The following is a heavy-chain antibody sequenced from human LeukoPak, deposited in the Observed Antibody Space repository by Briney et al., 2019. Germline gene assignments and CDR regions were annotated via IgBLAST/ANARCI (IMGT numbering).Heavy chain of an antibody. CDR3: ARDHCSSTTCYFED. J-gene: IGHJ4*02. Sequence: GGSLRLSCAASGFTFSSNGMNWVRQVPGRGLEWVARISWNGANTGYADSVKGRFTISRDNAENSLFRQMNSLTADDTALYYCARDHCSSTTCYFEDWGQGTLVTASS. CDR1: GFTFSSNG. V-gene: IGHV3-20*04. D-gene: IGHD2-2*01. CDR2: ISWNGANT.